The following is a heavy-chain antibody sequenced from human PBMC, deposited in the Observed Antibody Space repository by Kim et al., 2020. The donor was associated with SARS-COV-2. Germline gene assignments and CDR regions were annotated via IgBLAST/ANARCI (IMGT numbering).Heavy chain of an antibody. CDR3: ARVVDYDSSGKDAFDI. Sequence: SVKGRFTISRDNAKNSLYLQMNSLRAEDTAVYYCARVVDYDSSGKDAFDIWGQGTMVTVSS. D-gene: IGHD3-22*01. V-gene: IGHV3-48*03. J-gene: IGHJ3*02.